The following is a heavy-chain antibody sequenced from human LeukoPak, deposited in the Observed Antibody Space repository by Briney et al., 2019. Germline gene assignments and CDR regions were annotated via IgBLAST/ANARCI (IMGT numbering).Heavy chain of an antibody. CDR2: IYTSGST. CDR1: GGSISSGSYY. J-gene: IGHJ5*02. D-gene: IGHD2-8*01. CDR3: ARLVLGYCTNGVCYRWFDP. V-gene: IGHV4-61*02. Sequence: SETLSLTCTVSGGSISSGSYYWSWIWQPAGKGLEWIGRIYTSGSTNYNPSLKSRVTVSVDTSKNQFSLKLSSVTAAATAVYYCARLVLGYCTNGVCYRWFDPWGQGTLVTVSS.